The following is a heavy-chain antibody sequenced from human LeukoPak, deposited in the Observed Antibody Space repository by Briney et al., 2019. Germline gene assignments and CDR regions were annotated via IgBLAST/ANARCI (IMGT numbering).Heavy chain of an antibody. CDR1: GIIFGDYA. V-gene: IGHV3-49*03. CDR2: IRSKVYGGTT. CDR3: SRHYDSRGYYAKI. J-gene: IGHJ4*02. D-gene: IGHD3-22*01. Sequence: GRSLRLSCTASGIIFGDYAMSWFRQAPGRGLEWVGFIRSKVYGGTTEYAASVKGRFTISRDDSKSIAYLQMNSLKSEDTAVHYCSRHYDSRGYYAKIWGQGTLLTVSS.